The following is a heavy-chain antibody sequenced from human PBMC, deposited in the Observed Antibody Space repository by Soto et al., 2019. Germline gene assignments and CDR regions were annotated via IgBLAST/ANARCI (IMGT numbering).Heavy chain of an antibody. CDR3: AKEWALAAARNIFDY. CDR1: GFTFSNYG. Sequence: GGSLRLSCAASGFTFSNYGMHWVRQAPGKGLEWVAIISYDGSNDYFLDSVKGRFTISRDNSKNTLYLQMNSLRVEDTAVYYCAKEWALAAARNIFDYWGQGTLVTVSS. CDR2: ISYDGSND. J-gene: IGHJ4*02. V-gene: IGHV3-30*18. D-gene: IGHD6-13*01.